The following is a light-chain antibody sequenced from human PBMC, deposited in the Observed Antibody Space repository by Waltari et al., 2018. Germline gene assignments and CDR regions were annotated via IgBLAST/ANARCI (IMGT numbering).Light chain of an antibody. CDR3: QQYNNWPLT. CDR1: QSVSSN. CDR2: DAS. Sequence: EIVMTQSPATLSVSPGERATLSCRASQSVSSNLAWYQQRPGQAPRLLLYDASTRATAIPARFSGSGSGTEFTLTIDSLQSEDFAVYYGQQYNNWPLTFGQGTKVEIK. V-gene: IGKV3-15*01. J-gene: IGKJ1*01.